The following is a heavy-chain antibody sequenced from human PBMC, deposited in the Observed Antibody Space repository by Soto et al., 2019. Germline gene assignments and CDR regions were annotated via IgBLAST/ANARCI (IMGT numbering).Heavy chain of an antibody. CDR3: ARVPRFTGTLGDYYYYGMDV. D-gene: IGHD1-1*01. CDR1: GGTFSSYA. CDR2: IIPIFGTA. Sequence: SVKVSCKASGGTFSSYAISWVRQAPGQGLEWMGGIIPIFGTANYAQKFQGRVTITADESTSTAYMELSSLRSEDTAVYYCARVPRFTGTLGDYYYYGMDVWGQGTTVTVSS. J-gene: IGHJ6*02. V-gene: IGHV1-69*13.